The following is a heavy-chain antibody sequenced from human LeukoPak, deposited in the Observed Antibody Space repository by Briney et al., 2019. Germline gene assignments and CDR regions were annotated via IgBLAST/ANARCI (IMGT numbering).Heavy chain of an antibody. V-gene: IGHV3-30*04. CDR3: ARDSAAQKLGGFDY. D-gene: IGHD7-27*01. CDR2: ISYDGSNK. CDR1: GFTFSSYA. J-gene: IGHJ4*02. Sequence: GGSLRLSCAASGFTFSSYAMHWVRQAPGKGLEWVAVISYDGSNKYYADSVKGRLTISRDNSKNTLYLQMNSLRAEDTAVYYCARDSAAQKLGGFDYWGQGTLVTVSS.